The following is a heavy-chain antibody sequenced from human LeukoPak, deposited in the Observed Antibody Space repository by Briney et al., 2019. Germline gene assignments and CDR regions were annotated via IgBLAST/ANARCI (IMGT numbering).Heavy chain of an antibody. CDR3: ARVEYYSGSYEDY. Sequence: GGSLRLSCAASGFSFGTYTMSWVRQAPGKGLEWLPYITSGSITIDYADSVKGRFTVSRDNPKNSLYLQMNSLRDEDTAVYYCARVEYYSGSYEDYWGQGTLVTVSS. CDR2: ITSGSITI. J-gene: IGHJ4*02. V-gene: IGHV3-48*02. CDR1: GFSFGTYT. D-gene: IGHD3-10*01.